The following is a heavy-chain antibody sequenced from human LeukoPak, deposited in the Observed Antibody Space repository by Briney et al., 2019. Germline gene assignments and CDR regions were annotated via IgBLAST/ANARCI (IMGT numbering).Heavy chain of an antibody. CDR2: ISGSGGST. J-gene: IGHJ4*02. CDR3: ARHYDILTGYYSPNPYFDY. D-gene: IGHD3-9*01. CDR1: GFTFSSYA. Sequence: PGGSLRLSCAASGFTFSSYAMSWVRQAPGKGLEWVSAISGSGGSTYYADSVKGRFTISRDNSKNTLYLQMNSLRAEDTAVYYCARHYDILTGYYSPNPYFDYWGRGTLVTVSS. V-gene: IGHV3-23*01.